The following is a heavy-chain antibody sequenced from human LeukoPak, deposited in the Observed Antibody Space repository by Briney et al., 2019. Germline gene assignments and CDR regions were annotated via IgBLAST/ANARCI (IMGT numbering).Heavy chain of an antibody. V-gene: IGHV4-39*01. D-gene: IGHD6-13*01. J-gene: IGHJ5*02. CDR1: GGSISSSSYY. CDR2: IYYSGST. Sequence: SETLSLTCTVSGGSISSSSYYWGWIRQPPGKGLEWIGSIYYSGSTYYNPSLKSRVTISVDTSKNQFSLKLSSVTAADTAVYYCARRGGGQQVVVWFDTWGQGTLVTVSS. CDR3: ARRGGGQQVVVWFDT.